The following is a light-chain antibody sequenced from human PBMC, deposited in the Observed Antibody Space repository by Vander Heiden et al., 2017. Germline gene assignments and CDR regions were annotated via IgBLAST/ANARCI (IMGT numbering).Light chain of an antibody. Sequence: EIVMTQSPATLSVSPGERASLPCRPSQSVSSNLAWYQQKPGQAPRLLIYDASTRAIGIPARFSGSGSGTEFTLTISSLQSEDFAVYYCQQYNNWRTFGQGTKVEIK. J-gene: IGKJ1*01. CDR3: QQYNNWRT. V-gene: IGKV3-15*01. CDR1: QSVSSN. CDR2: DAS.